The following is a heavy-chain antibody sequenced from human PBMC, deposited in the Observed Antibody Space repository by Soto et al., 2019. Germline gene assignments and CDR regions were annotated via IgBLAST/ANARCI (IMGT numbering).Heavy chain of an antibody. J-gene: IGHJ6*02. CDR1: GDSVSSNSAA. V-gene: IGHV6-1*01. D-gene: IGHD5-18*01. CDR2: TYYRSKWDN. CDR3: ARERDTAMVNFMDV. Sequence: SQTRSLTCAISGDSVSSNSAAWNWIRQSPSRGLEWLGKTYYRSKWDNDYAESVISRITISPDTSKNLFSLQLSSVTPEDTAVYFCARERDTAMVNFMDVWGQGTTVTVSS.